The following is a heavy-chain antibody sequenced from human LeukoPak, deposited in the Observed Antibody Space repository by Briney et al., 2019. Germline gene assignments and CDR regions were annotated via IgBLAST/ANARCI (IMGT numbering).Heavy chain of an antibody. V-gene: IGHV2-5*01. CDR2: IYWNDDK. CDR1: GFSLSTSGVG. CDR3: AHSNYDFWSGHDAFDI. J-gene: IGHJ3*02. D-gene: IGHD3-3*01. Sequence: ESGPTLVKPTQTLTLTCTFSGFSLSTSGVGVGWIRQPPGKALEWLALIYWNDDKRYSPSLKSRLTITKDTSKNQVVLTMTNMDPVDTATYYCAHSNYDFWSGHDAFDIWGQGTMVTVSS.